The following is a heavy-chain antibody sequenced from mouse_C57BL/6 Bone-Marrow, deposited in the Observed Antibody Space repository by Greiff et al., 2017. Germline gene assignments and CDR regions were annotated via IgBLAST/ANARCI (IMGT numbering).Heavy chain of an antibody. CDR1: GFNIKDDY. CDR2: IDPENGDT. J-gene: IGHJ2*01. Sequence: EVMLVESGAELVRPGASVKLSCTASGFNIKDDYMHWVKQRPEQGLEWIGWIDPENGDTEYASKFQGKATITADTSSNTAYLQLSSLTSEDTAVYYCTRGFDYWGQGTTLTVSS. V-gene: IGHV14-4*01. CDR3: TRGFDY.